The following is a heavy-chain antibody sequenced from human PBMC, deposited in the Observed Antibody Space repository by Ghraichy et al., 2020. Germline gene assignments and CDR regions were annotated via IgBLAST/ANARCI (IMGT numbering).Heavy chain of an antibody. V-gene: IGHV4-59*08. CDR2: IYYSGST. CDR1: GGSISSYY. CDR3: ARHECSSTSCYIDY. D-gene: IGHD2-2*02. J-gene: IGHJ4*02. Sequence: SETLSLTCTVSGGSISSYYWSWIRQPPGKGLEWIGYIYYSGSTNYNPSLKSRVIISVDTSKNQFSLKLSSVTAADTAVYYCARHECSSTSCYIDYWGQGTLVTVSS.